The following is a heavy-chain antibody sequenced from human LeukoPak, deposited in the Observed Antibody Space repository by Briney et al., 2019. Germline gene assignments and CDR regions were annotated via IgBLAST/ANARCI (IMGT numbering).Heavy chain of an antibody. CDR1: GFSFSSYW. CDR3: ARLSAYYYGSFFYCYMDV. CDR2: IRQDESER. V-gene: IGHV3-7*01. J-gene: IGHJ6*03. D-gene: IGHD3-10*01. Sequence: GGSLRLSCEGSGFSFSSYWMTWVRQSPGKGPEWVANIRQDESERYTVDSVKGRFTISRDNAKNSVYLHMNSLRAEDTALYYCARLSAYYYGSFFYCYMDVWGKGTTVTVSS.